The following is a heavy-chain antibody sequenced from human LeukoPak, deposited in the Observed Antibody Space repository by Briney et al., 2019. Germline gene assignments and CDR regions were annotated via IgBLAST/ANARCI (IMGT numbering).Heavy chain of an antibody. CDR3: ARDGDLYPDAFDI. V-gene: IGHV1-46*01. CDR2: INPSGGST. J-gene: IGHJ3*02. Sequence: ASVKVSCKASGYTFTGYYMHWVRQAPGQGLEWMGIINPSGGSTSYAQKFQGRVTMTRDMSTSTVYMELSRLRSDDTAVYYCARDGDLYPDAFDIWGQGTMVTVSS. CDR1: GYTFTGYY. D-gene: IGHD7-27*01.